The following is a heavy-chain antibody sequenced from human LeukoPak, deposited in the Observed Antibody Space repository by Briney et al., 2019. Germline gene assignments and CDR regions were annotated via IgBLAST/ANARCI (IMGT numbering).Heavy chain of an antibody. V-gene: IGHV1-69*05. D-gene: IGHD4-17*01. J-gene: IGHJ4*02. Sequence: GASVKVSCKASGGTFSSYAISWVRQAPGQGLEWMGGIIPIFSTANYAQKFQGRVTITTDESTSTAYMELSSLRSEDTAVYYCARDGGLRRYYFDYWGQGTLVTVSS. CDR3: ARDGGLRRYYFDY. CDR1: GGTFSSYA. CDR2: IIPIFSTA.